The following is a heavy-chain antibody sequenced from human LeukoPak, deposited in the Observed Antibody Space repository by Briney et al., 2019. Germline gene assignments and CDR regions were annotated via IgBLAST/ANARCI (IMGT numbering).Heavy chain of an antibody. V-gene: IGHV4-39*07. CDR2: IYHSGGT. D-gene: IGHD2-15*01. CDR3: ARIFCSGASCYSHDY. CDR1: GGSISSSSYY. J-gene: IGHJ4*02. Sequence: PSETLSLTCTVSGGSISSSSYYWGWIRQPPGKGLEWIGTIYHSGGTYYSPSLKSRVTISLDTSMNQFSLRLTSVTAADTAVYYCARIFCSGASCYSHDYWGQGTLVTVSS.